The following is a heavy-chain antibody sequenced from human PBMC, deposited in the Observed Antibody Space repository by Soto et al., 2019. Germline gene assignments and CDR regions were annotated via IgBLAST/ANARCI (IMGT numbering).Heavy chain of an antibody. CDR2: ISASGDNT. CDR3: AKLTYSDLWSGSHDS. D-gene: IGHD3-3*01. Sequence: TGGSLRLSCAASGFTFNSRAMSWVRQAPWKGLDWVSIISASGDNTYYADSVKGRFTISRDNSKNTLYLQLNSLRAEDTAVYYCAKLTYSDLWSGSHDSWGQGTLVTVSS. CDR1: GFTFNSRA. V-gene: IGHV3-23*01. J-gene: IGHJ4*02.